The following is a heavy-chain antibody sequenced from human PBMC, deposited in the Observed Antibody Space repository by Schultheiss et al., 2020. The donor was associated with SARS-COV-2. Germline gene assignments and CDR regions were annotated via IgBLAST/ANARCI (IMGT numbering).Heavy chain of an antibody. J-gene: IGHJ5*02. Sequence: SETLSLTCTVSGGSISSGGYYWSWIRQPPGKGLEWIGYIYYSGSTYYNPSLKSRVTISVDTSKNQFSLKLSSVTAADTAVYYCARGGDGDYAWFDPWGQGTLVTVSS. CDR3: ARGGDGDYAWFDP. CDR2: IYYSGST. CDR1: GGSISSGGYY. V-gene: IGHV4-30-4*08. D-gene: IGHD4-17*01.